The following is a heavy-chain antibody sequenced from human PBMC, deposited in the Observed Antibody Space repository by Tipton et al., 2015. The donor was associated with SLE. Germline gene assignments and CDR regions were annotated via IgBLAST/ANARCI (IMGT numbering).Heavy chain of an antibody. J-gene: IGHJ3*02. Sequence: TLSLTCNVSGASISSYYWSWIRQPPGKALEWIGSIYNSENTHYNPSLKSRVTISVDTSKNQVSLRLTSVTAADTALYYCASGGGAFDTWGQGTMVTVSS. V-gene: IGHV4-4*09. CDR1: GASISSYY. CDR2: IYNSENT. D-gene: IGHD3-10*01. CDR3: ASGGGAFDT.